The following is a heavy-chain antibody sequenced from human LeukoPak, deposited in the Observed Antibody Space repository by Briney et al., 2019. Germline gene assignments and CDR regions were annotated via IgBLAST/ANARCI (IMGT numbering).Heavy chain of an antibody. Sequence: GGSLRLSCAASGFTFSNYGMHWVRQAPGKRLEWVAFVRYDGSTKFYADSVKGRFTISRDNPKTTLYLQMNGLRVEDTAVYYCAKDVPAAYFDYWGQGTLVTVSS. D-gene: IGHD2-2*01. CDR1: GFTFSNYG. J-gene: IGHJ4*02. V-gene: IGHV3-30*02. CDR2: VRYDGSTK. CDR3: AKDVPAAYFDY.